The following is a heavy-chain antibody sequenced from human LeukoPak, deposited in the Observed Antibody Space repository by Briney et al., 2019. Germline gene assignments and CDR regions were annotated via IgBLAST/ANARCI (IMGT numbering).Heavy chain of an antibody. CDR2: ISSSSSPI. CDR3: ARDSGLVVGALNFDY. CDR1: GXTFSTYG. D-gene: IGHD1-26*01. J-gene: IGHJ4*02. V-gene: IGHV3-48*02. Sequence: PGGSLRLSCAASGXTFSTYGMNWVRQAPGKGLEWISYISSSSSPIYYADSVKGRFTISRDNAKNSLYLQMNSLRDEDTAVYYCARDSGLVVGALNFDYWGQGTLVTVSS.